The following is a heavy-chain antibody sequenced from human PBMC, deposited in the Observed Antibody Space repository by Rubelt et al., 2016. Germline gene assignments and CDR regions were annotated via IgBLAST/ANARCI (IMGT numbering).Heavy chain of an antibody. Sequence: QVQLQESGPGLVKPSETLSLTCTVSGGSISSYYWSWIRQPPGKGLEWIGYIYYSGCTNYNPSLKTRVTISVDTSKNQFSLKLSAVTAADTAVYYCASAKTALDYWGQGTLVTVSS. V-gene: IGHV4-59*01. CDR3: ASAKTALDY. CDR2: IYYSGCT. J-gene: IGHJ4*02. CDR1: GGSISSYY.